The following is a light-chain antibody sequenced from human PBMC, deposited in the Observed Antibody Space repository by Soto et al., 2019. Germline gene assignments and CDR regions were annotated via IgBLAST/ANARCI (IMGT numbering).Light chain of an antibody. CDR1: SGSIASNY. CDR2: EDN. Sequence: NFMLTQPHSVSESPGKTVIISCTRSSGSIASNYVQWYQQRPGSSPTTVIYEDNQRPSGVPVRFSGSIDSSSNSASLTISGLETEDEADYFCQSYDATNQVFGGGTQLTVL. CDR3: QSYDATNQV. V-gene: IGLV6-57*01. J-gene: IGLJ7*01.